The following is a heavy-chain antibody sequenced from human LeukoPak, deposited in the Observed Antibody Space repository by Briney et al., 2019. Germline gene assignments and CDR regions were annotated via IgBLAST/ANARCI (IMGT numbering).Heavy chain of an antibody. V-gene: IGHV3-64*01. CDR1: GFTFSSYA. CDR3: ARSYCSSTSCYARDIDY. J-gene: IGHJ4*02. Sequence: GGSLRLSCAASGFTFSSYAMHWVRQAPGKGLEYVSAISSNGGSTYYANSVKGRFTISRDNSKNTLYLQMGSLRAEDMAVYYCARSYCSSTSCYARDIDYWGQGTLVTVSS. D-gene: IGHD2-2*01. CDR2: ISSNGGST.